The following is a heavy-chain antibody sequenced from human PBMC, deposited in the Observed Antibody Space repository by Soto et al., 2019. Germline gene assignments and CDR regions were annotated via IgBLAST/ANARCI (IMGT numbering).Heavy chain of an antibody. CDR1: GGSVTSGSYY. D-gene: IGHD2-21*01. Sequence: SETMSLTCTVSGGSVTSGSYYWSWIRQPPGKGLEWIGFVNYNGITNYNPSLKSRLTISRDTSKNQFTLKLRSVTAADTAVYYSARDPAYGTYVPVGGRGPLV. J-gene: IGHJ2*01. CDR2: VNYNGIT. V-gene: IGHV4-61*01. CDR3: ARDPAYGTYVPV.